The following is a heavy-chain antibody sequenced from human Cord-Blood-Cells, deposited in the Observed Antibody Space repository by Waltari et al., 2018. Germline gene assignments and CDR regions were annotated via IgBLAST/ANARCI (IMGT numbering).Heavy chain of an antibody. V-gene: IGHV4-59*08. D-gene: IGHD3-22*01. CDR2: IHYSGST. J-gene: IGHJ3*02. Sequence: QVQLQESGPGLVKPSETLSPTCTVSARSISSYYWRWTRHPPATGLEWIGYIHYSGSTNYNPSLKSRVTISVDTSKNQFSLKLSSVTAADTAVYYCARHDVNYYDSSGYDAFDIWGQGTMVTVSS. CDR1: ARSISSYY. CDR3: ARHDVNYYDSSGYDAFDI.